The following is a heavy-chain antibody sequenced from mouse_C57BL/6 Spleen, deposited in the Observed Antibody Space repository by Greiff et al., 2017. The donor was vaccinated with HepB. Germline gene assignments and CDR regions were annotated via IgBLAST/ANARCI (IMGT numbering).Heavy chain of an antibody. CDR2: IDPETGGT. J-gene: IGHJ2*01. V-gene: IGHV1-15*01. Sequence: QVQLQQSGAELVRPGASVTLSCKASGYTFTDYEMHWVKQTPVHGLEWIGAIDPETGGTAYNQKFKGKAILTADKSSSTAYMELRSLTSEDSAVYCCTRCYYGSSHFDYWGQGTTLTVSS. CDR3: TRCYYGSSHFDY. D-gene: IGHD1-1*01. CDR1: GYTFTDYE.